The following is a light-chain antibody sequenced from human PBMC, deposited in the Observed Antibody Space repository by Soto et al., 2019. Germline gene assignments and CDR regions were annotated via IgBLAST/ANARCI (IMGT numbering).Light chain of an antibody. J-gene: IGKJ4*01. Sequence: DIQMTQSPSTLSASVGDRVTITCRASQSISSWLAWYQQKQGKAPKLMIYDASSLESGVPSRFRCSGSGKELTLTISSLQPDDFATYYFQQYNSYFPTVVGGSKVHIK. CDR3: QQYNSYFPT. CDR2: DAS. CDR1: QSISSW. V-gene: IGKV1-5*01.